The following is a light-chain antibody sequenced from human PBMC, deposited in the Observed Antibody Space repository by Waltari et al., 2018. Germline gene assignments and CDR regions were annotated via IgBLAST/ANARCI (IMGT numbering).Light chain of an antibody. J-gene: IGKJ4*01. CDR2: NAS. V-gene: IGKV3-11*01. CDR3: QQRGSWPLT. Sequence: EIVLTQSPATLSLSPGERATLSCRASQSISTYLAWYQQKPGQAPRLLMDNASNRTTGIPARFSGSGTGTDFTLTVSSLEPEDFAVYYCQQRGSWPLTFGGGTKAEIK. CDR1: QSISTY.